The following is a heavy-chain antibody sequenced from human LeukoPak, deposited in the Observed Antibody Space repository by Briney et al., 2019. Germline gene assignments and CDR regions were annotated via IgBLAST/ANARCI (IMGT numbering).Heavy chain of an antibody. CDR3: AKGIVAPGLHFDH. J-gene: IGHJ4*02. V-gene: IGHV3-11*01. CDR2: ISLSGTI. CDR1: GFTFSDYY. D-gene: IGHD6-13*01. Sequence: GGSLRLSCAASGFTFSDYYMSWIRQAPGKGLEWVSYISLSGTIYYADSVKGRFTISRDNAKNSLYLQMNSLRAEDTAVYYCAKGIVAPGLHFDHWGQGTLVTVSS.